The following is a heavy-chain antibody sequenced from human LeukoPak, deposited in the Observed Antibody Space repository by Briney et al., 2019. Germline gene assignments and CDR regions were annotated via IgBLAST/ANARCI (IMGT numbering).Heavy chain of an antibody. Sequence: PSETLSLTCTVSGVSISSYYWSWIRQPAGKGLERIGRIYSGGSTNYNPSLKSRVTMSVDSSNNQFSLKQSSVTAADTAVFYCARENTGSYREFDYWGQGTLVTVSS. CDR1: GVSISSYY. CDR3: ARENTGSYREFDY. D-gene: IGHD1-26*01. J-gene: IGHJ4*02. V-gene: IGHV4-4*07. CDR2: IYSGGST.